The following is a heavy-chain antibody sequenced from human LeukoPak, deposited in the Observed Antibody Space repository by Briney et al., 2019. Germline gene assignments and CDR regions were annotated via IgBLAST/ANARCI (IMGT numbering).Heavy chain of an antibody. CDR1: GFTFSSYA. D-gene: IGHD3-10*01. CDR3: AKYFASGSYYKLPH. Sequence: GGSLRLSCAASGFTFSSYAMSWVREAPGKGLEWVSTISGSGAYTYYADSVKGRFTISRDNSKNTLYLQMNSLRAEDTAVYYCAKYFASGSYYKLPHWGQGTLVTVSS. J-gene: IGHJ1*01. CDR2: ISGSGAYT. V-gene: IGHV3-23*01.